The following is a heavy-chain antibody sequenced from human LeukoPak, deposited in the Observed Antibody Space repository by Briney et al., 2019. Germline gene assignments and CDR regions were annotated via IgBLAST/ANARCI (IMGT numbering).Heavy chain of an antibody. V-gene: IGHV3-21*01. CDR3: AGSYSHNWFDP. D-gene: IGHD3-10*01. J-gene: IGHJ5*02. CDR1: GFTFSSYG. CDR2: ISSSRSYI. Sequence: PGGSLRLSCAASGFTFSSYGMNWVRQAPGKGLEWVSSISSSRSYIYYADSVKGRFTISRDNAKNSLYLQMNSLRAEDTAVYYCAGSYSHNWFDPWGQGTLVTVSS.